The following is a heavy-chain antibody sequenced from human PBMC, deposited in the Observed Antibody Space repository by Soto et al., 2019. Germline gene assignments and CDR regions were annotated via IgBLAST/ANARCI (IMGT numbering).Heavy chain of an antibody. CDR1: GYTFTSYY. V-gene: IGHV1-46*01. CDR3: ARTGSLGCSGGSSNCSACPHFFDF. D-gene: IGHD2-15*01. CDR2: INPSGGST. Sequence: ASVKVSFKASGYTFTSYYMHWVRQAPGQGLEWLGIINPSGGSTSYAQKFQGRVTMTRDTSTSTVYMELSSLRSEDTAVYYCARTGSLGCSGGSSNCSACPHFFDFWGQGTLVTVSS. J-gene: IGHJ4*02.